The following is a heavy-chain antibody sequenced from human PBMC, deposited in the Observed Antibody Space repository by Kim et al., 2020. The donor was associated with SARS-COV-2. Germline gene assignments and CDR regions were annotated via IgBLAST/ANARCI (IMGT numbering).Heavy chain of an antibody. V-gene: IGHV4-39*01. Sequence: SETLSHTCNVSGGSISSTTFYWGWIRQPPGKGLEWIGSISYSGSTYYNPSLKSRVTLSLDTSKSQFSLRLSSVTAADTAVYSCAAEDCSSTSCYPPLNW. D-gene: IGHD2-2*01. CDR2: ISYSGST. CDR3: AAEDCSSTSCYPPLNW. CDR1: GGSISSTTFY. J-gene: IGHJ5*01.